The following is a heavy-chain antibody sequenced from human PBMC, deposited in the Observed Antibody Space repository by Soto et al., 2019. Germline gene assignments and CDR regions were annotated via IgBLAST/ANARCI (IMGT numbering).Heavy chain of an antibody. Sequence: QVQLQESGPGLVKPSETLSLTCTVSGDSISTYYWSWIRQPPGKGLEYIGYIDYRGYTNYNPSLKSRVTTSIDTSKSPFSLTLSSVTAADTAVYYCARVGSYSFDYWGQGTLVTVSS. J-gene: IGHJ4*02. CDR3: ARVGSYSFDY. D-gene: IGHD1-26*01. V-gene: IGHV4-59*01. CDR1: GDSISTYY. CDR2: IDYRGYT.